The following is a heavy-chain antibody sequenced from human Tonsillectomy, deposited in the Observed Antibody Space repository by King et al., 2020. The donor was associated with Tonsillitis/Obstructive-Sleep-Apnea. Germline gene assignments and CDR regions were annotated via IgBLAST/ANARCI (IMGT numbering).Heavy chain of an antibody. D-gene: IGHD4-17*01. CDR2: IYYSGST. CDR3: ARGTTVKSFDY. Sequence: VQLQESGPGLVKPSQTLSLTCTVSGGSISSGGYYWSWIRQHPGKGLEWIGCIYYSGSTYYNPSLKSRLTLSVDTSKNQFSLKLSSVTPADTAVYYRARGTTVKSFDYWGQGTLVTVSS. CDR1: GGSISSGGYY. J-gene: IGHJ4*02. V-gene: IGHV4-31*03.